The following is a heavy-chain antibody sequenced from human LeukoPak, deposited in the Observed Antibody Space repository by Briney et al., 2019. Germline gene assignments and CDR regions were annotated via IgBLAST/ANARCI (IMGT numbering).Heavy chain of an antibody. CDR2: ISDTGNT. D-gene: IGHD2-15*01. CDR1: GFTLSSYA. Sequence: GGSLRLSCAASGFTLSSYAMSWVRQAPGKGLEWVSAISDTGNTYHADSVKGRFTISRDSSKNTLFLQMNRMRPEDAAVYYCAKAPVTTCRGAFCYPFDYWGLGTLVTVSS. V-gene: IGHV3-23*01. J-gene: IGHJ4*02. CDR3: AKAPVTTCRGAFCYPFDY.